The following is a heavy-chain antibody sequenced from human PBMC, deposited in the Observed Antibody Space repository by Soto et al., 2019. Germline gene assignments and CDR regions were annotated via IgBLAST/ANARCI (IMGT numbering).Heavy chain of an antibody. J-gene: IGHJ3*01. Sequence: QVQLVQSGAEVKKPGSSVKVSCKASGGFYSIKTISWVRQAPGQGLEWMGRIIPLVHIINNAQKFQGRVAXSXXKSTSTADMELSSLKSDDTAIYFCARERRRDDSNTFDALDVWGQGTMVTVSS. CDR1: GGFYSIKT. V-gene: IGHV1-69*04. CDR2: IIPLVHII. CDR3: ARERRRDDSNTFDALDV. D-gene: IGHD3-22*01.